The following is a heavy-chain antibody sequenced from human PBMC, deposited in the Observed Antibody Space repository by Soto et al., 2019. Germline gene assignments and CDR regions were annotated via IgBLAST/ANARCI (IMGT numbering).Heavy chain of an antibody. CDR1: GFTFSSYA. J-gene: IGHJ4*02. V-gene: IGHV3-30-3*01. CDR2: ISYDGSNK. D-gene: IGHD3-16*02. CDR3: ARSPFRYDYVWGSYRPEDY. Sequence: QVQLVESGGGVVQPGRSLRLSCAASGFTFSSYAMHWVRQAPGKGLEWVAVISYDGSNKYYADYVKGRFTISRDNSNNTLYLQMNSLRAEDTAVYYCARSPFRYDYVWGSYRPEDYWGQGTLVTVSS.